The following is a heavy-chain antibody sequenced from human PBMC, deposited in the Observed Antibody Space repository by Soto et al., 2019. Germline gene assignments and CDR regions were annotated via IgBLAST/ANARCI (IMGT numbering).Heavy chain of an antibody. J-gene: IGHJ4*02. CDR3: AREDVTTKWYIDN. Sequence: XLPLSCTSSRSAGSVYCMHWSRQGPGKELEWVAVISSDGGLSFYADSVKGRFIISRDNPKGTVFLQMNSLRLEDTAVYYSAREDVTTKWYIDNWGQGIMVTVSS. CDR2: ISSDGGLS. CDR1: RSAGSVYC. V-gene: IGHV3-30-3*01. D-gene: IGHD1-1*01.